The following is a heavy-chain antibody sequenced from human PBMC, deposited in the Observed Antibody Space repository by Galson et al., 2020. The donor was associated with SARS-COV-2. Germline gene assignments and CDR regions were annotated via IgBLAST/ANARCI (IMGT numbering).Heavy chain of an antibody. J-gene: IGHJ4*02. CDR3: AREGGVGMAAAFFDS. V-gene: IGHV3-30*04. CDR2: ISYDATNA. D-gene: IGHD6-13*01. Sequence: SLKISCAASGFTFNSYAMHWVRQAPGKGLEWVAVISYDATNAYYADSVKGRFTISRDNSMNILYLQMNSLRGADTAVYYCAREGGVGMAAAFFDSWGQGTLVTVSS. CDR1: GFTFNSYA.